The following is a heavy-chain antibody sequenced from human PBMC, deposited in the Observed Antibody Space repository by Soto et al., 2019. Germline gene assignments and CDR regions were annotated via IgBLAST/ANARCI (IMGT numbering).Heavy chain of an antibody. Sequence: TDTLSFTCVFSCYAIIFGRYYCSWLRQPPGKGLEWLGYIYHSGSTYYNPSLKRRVTISVDTSKNQFSLKLNSVTAAETAIDSWDRENLGLVCLDTGGKGTLVTV. D-gene: IGHD3-16*01. CDR1: CYAIIFGRYY. V-gene: IGHV4-30-2*01. CDR2: IYHSGST. J-gene: IGHJ5*02. CDR3: DRENLGLVCLDT.